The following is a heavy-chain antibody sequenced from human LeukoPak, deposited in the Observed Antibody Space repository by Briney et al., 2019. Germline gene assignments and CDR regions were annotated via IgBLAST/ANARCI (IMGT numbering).Heavy chain of an antibody. CDR1: GYTFASYY. CDR2: INPSGTNT. J-gene: IGHJ4*02. Sequence: ASVKVSCKASGYTFASYYMHWVRQTPGQGLEWMGLINPSGTNTNYAQKFRGRVTMTRDTSTSTVYMDLSSLRSEDTAMYFCAREESGGYFDYWGQGTLVTVSS. D-gene: IGHD2-8*02. V-gene: IGHV1-46*01. CDR3: AREESGGYFDY.